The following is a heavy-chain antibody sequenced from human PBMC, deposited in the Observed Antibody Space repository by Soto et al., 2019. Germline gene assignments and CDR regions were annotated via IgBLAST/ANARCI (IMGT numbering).Heavy chain of an antibody. D-gene: IGHD3-22*01. V-gene: IGHV3-30-3*01. CDR2: ISYDGSNK. CDR3: ARVPDHYYYDSSGYYYGMDV. CDR1: GFTFSSYA. J-gene: IGHJ6*02. Sequence: QVQLVESGGGVVQPGRSLRLSCAASGFTFSSYAMHWVRQAPGKGLEWVAVISYDGSNKYYADSVKGRFTISRDNSKNTLYLQMNSLRAEDTAVYYCARVPDHYYYDSSGYYYGMDVWGQGTTVTVSS.